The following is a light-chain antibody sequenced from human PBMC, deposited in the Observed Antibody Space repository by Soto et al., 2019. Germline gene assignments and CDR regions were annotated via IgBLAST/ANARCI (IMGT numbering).Light chain of an antibody. CDR3: CSYAGSSSYV. CDR1: SSDVGSYNL. V-gene: IGLV2-23*01. Sequence: QSALTQPASGSGSPGQSITISCTGTSSDVGSYNLVSWYQQHPGKAPKLMIYEGSKRPSGGSNRFSGSKSGNTASLTISGLQAEAEPDYYCCSYAGSSSYVFGTGTKVTVL. J-gene: IGLJ1*01. CDR2: EGS.